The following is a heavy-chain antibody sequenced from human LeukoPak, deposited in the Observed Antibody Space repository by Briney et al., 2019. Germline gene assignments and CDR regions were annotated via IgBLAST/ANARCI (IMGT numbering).Heavy chain of an antibody. CDR1: GFTFSSYE. V-gene: IGHV3-48*03. CDR2: ISSSTTTI. Sequence: GGSLRLSCAASGFTFSSYELYWVRQAPGKGLEWISYISSSTTTIKYADSVRGRFTISRDDARESLYPQMNSLRAEDTAIYYCGASRQYVGAFDIWGQGTLVTVSS. J-gene: IGHJ3*02. D-gene: IGHD3-16*01. CDR3: GASRQYVGAFDI.